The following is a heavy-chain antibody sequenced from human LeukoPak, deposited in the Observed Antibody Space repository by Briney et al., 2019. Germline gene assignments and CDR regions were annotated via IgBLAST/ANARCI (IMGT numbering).Heavy chain of an antibody. CDR1: GFTFSDYY. V-gene: IGHV3-11*01. CDR2: MSRSGDII. Sequence: GGSLRLSCAASGFTFSDYYMSWIRQAPGKGLESVSYMSRSGDIIYYADSVKGRFTISRDNAKNSLYLQMNSLRAEDTAVYYCAKSGYNRFDYWGQGTLVTVSS. CDR3: AKSGYNRFDY. J-gene: IGHJ4*02. D-gene: IGHD5-24*01.